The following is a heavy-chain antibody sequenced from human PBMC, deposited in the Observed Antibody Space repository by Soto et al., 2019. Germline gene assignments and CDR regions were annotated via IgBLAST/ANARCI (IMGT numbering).Heavy chain of an antibody. J-gene: IGHJ4*02. CDR3: ARTEWIQLWFDY. CDR1: GASISSGGYY. CDR2: IDYSGIS. D-gene: IGHD5-18*01. V-gene: IGHV4-31*03. Sequence: QVQLLESGPGLVKPSQTLSLICNVSGASISSGGYYWSWIRQRPGGGLEWLGFIDYSGISHYNPSLKSRATISVDTSKNQFSLKLISVTAADTAVYYCARTEWIQLWFDYWGQGALVTVS.